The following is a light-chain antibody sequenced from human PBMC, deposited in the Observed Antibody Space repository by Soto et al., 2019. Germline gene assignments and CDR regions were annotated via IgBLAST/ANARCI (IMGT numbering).Light chain of an antibody. CDR3: QQSYVTPWT. J-gene: IGKJ1*01. V-gene: IGKV1-39*01. CDR1: QSISDY. Sequence: DIQMAQSPSSLSASVGDRVTITCRASQSISDYLNWFQQKPGKVPKLLVYGSSSLQSGVPSRFSGSGSGTDFTLTISSLQPEDFATYYCQQSYVTPWTFGQGTTVEI. CDR2: GSS.